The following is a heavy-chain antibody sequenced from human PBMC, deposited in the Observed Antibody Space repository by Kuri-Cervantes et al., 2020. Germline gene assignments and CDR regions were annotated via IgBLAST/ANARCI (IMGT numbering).Heavy chain of an antibody. CDR1: GFTFSSYG. CDR2: IWYDGSRK. CDR3: ARESRSGILTG. Sequence: GGSLRLSCAASGFTFSSYGMHWVRLTPGKGLEWVAIIWYDGSRKSYVDSVKGRFTISRDNFKNTLSLQMNSLRVEDTAVYYCARESRSGILTGWCQGTLVTVSS. D-gene: IGHD3-9*01. J-gene: IGHJ4*02. V-gene: IGHV3-33*01.